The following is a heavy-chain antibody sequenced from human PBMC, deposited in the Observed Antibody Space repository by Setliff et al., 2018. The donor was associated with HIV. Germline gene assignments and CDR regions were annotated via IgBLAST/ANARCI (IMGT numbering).Heavy chain of an antibody. J-gene: IGHJ4*02. D-gene: IGHD3-22*01. CDR1: GYTFTRYA. CDR2: ISAYNGNT. V-gene: IGHV1-18*01. Sequence: ASVKVSCKASGYTFTRYAINWVRQAPGQGLEWMGWISAYNGNTNYAQNLQDRVTMTTDTSTSTAYMELRSLRFDDTAVYYCARFPNPSQIVVIMPPDYWGQGTLVTVSS. CDR3: ARFPNPSQIVVIMPPDY.